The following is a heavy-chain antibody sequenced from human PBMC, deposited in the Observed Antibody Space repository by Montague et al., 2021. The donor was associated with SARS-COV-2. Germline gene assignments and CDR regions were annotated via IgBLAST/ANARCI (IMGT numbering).Heavy chain of an antibody. J-gene: IGHJ6*03. CDR1: GGSFSDNY. V-gene: IGHV4-34*01. Sequence: SETLSLTCAVYGGSFSDNYWSWIRQPPGKGLEWIGEINHSGSTXXXPSXXXRVTMSVDTSKNQFSLKLSSVTAADTAVYYCARFLRRVVPAATGHWEKNYYYYYMDVWGKGTTVTVSS. CDR2: INHSGST. D-gene: IGHD2-2*01. CDR3: ARFLRRVVPAATGHWEKNYYYYYMDV.